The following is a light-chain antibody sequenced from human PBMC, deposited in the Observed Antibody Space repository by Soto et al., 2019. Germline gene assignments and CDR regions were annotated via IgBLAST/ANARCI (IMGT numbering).Light chain of an antibody. J-gene: IGKJ4*01. V-gene: IGKV3-15*01. CDR1: QSVNTK. CDR3: QQHNNWPLG. Sequence: EIMMTQSPANMSVSPGERATLSCRASQSVNTKLAWYQQKPGQAPRLLMSDASTRATGIPARFSGSGSGTEFTLTISSLQSEDFAVYYCQQHNNWPLGFGGGTKVEIK. CDR2: DAS.